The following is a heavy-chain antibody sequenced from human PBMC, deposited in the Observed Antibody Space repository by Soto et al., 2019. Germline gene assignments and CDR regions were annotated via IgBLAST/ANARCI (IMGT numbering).Heavy chain of an antibody. J-gene: IGHJ5*02. D-gene: IGHD2-15*01. CDR1: GGTFSSYA. V-gene: IGHV1-69*06. CDR3: ARALGYCSGGSCYFNWFDP. CDR2: IIPIFGTA. Sequence: QVQLVQSGAEVKKPGSSVKVSCKASGGTFSSYAISWVRQAPGQGLEWMGGIIPIFGTANYAQKFQGRVTITADKSTSTAYMELSSLRSEDTAVYYCARALGYCSGGSCYFNWFDPCGQGTLVTVSS.